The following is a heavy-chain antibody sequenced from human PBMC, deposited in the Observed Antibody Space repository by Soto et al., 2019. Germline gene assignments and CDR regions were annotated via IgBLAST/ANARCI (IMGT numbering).Heavy chain of an antibody. CDR3: ARDMPYGAGSLAGCDY. D-gene: IGHD1-26*01. V-gene: IGHV4-59*01. CDR1: GVSITGSY. J-gene: IGHJ4*02. Sequence: SETLSLTCSVSGVSITGSYWSWIPQPPGKTLEWIGYVYHSGTTTYNPSLKSRVSISVDTSKNQFSLRLTSVIAADTAVYYCARDMPYGAGSLAGCDYWGQGILVTVSS. CDR2: VYHSGTT.